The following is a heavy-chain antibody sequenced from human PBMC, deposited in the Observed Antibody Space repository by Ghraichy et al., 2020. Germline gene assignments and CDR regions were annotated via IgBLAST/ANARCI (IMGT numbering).Heavy chain of an antibody. J-gene: IGHJ4*02. CDR2: IYHSGST. Sequence: SETLSLTCAVSGGSISSSNWWSWVRQPPGKGLEWIGEIYHSGSTNYNPSLKSRVTISVDKSKNQFSLKLSSVTAADTAVYYCARGLGRGVARLTFDYWGQGTLVTVSS. V-gene: IGHV4-4*02. CDR1: GGSISSSNW. CDR3: ARGLGRGVARLTFDY. D-gene: IGHD3-10*01.